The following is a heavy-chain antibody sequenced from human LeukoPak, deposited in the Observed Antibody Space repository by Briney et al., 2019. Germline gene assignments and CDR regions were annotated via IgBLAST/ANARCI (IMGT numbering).Heavy chain of an antibody. CDR2: ISGSGGST. CDR3: AKDRRRXSXXXXXYFDY. V-gene: IGHV3-23*01. J-gene: IGHJ4*02. CDR1: GFTFSSYA. Sequence: GGSLRLSCAASGFTFSSYAMSWVRQAPGKGLEWVSAISGSGGSTYYADSVKGRFTISRDNSKNTLYLQMNSLRAEDTAVYYCAKDRRRXSXXXXXYFDYXXQXTXXXVX.